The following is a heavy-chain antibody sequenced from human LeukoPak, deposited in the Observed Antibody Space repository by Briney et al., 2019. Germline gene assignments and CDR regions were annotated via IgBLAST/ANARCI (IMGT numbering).Heavy chain of an antibody. Sequence: GGSLRLSCAASGFTFSSYAMHWVRQAPGKGLEWVSAISGSGGSTYYADSVKGRFTISRDNSKNTLYLQMNSLRAEDTAVYYCAKGGLRLGELSSFDYWGQGTLVTVSS. CDR2: ISGSGGST. V-gene: IGHV3-23*01. CDR3: AKGGLRLGELSSFDY. J-gene: IGHJ4*02. D-gene: IGHD3-16*02. CDR1: GFTFSSYA.